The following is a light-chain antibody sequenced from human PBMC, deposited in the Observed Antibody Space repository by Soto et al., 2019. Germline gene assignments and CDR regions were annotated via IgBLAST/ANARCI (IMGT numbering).Light chain of an antibody. CDR1: QSVYNS. CDR3: QQRTNWPLT. CDR2: KVS. Sequence: EIVLTQSPATLSLSPGERATLSCWANQSVYNSLAWYQQRPGQSPRLLIYKVSTMAIGIPARFSGSGSGTDFTLTYSSLETEDFAVYYCQQRTNWPLTFGGGTKVEI. J-gene: IGKJ4*01. V-gene: IGKV3-11*01.